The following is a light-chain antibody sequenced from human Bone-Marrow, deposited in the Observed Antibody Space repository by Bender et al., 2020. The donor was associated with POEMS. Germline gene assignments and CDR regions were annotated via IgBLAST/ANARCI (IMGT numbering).Light chain of an antibody. V-gene: IGLV2-11*01. J-gene: IGLJ3*02. CDR1: SSDLGGYNL. CDR2: EVT. Sequence: QSVLTQPPSVSGAPGQTVTISCTGSSSDLGGYNLVSWYQQHPGKAPQLIIYEVTKRPSGVPDRFSGSKSGNTASLTISGLQAEDEADYYCCSYTSSFTWVFGGGTKLTVL. CDR3: CSYTSSFTWV.